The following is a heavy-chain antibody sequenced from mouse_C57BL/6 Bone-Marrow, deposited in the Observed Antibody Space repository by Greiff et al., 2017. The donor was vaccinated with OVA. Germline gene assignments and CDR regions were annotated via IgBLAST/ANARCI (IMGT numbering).Heavy chain of an antibody. CDR2: INPSTGGT. D-gene: IGHD4-1*01. CDR3: ARMGLTGYFDY. Sequence: EVQLQQSGPELVKPGASVKISCKASGYSFTGYYMNWVKQSPEKSLEWIGEINPSTGGTTYNQKFKAKATLTVDKSSSTAYMQLSSLTSEDSAVYYCARMGLTGYFDYWGQGTTLTVSS. J-gene: IGHJ2*01. CDR1: GYSFTGYY. V-gene: IGHV1-42*01.